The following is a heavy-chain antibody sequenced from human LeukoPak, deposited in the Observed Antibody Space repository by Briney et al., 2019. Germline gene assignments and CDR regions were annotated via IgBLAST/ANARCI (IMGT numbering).Heavy chain of an antibody. V-gene: IGHV4-59*01. CDR2: IFYSGST. D-gene: IGHD5-24*01. Sequence: PSETLSLTCTVSRDSISNYYWNWIRQPPGKGLEWIGYIFYSGSTNYNPSLESRVTISVDTSTNQFSLKLTSVTAADTAVYYCARGGDGYSLSPFDIWGQGTMVSVAS. J-gene: IGHJ3*02. CDR1: RDSISNYY. CDR3: ARGGDGYSLSPFDI.